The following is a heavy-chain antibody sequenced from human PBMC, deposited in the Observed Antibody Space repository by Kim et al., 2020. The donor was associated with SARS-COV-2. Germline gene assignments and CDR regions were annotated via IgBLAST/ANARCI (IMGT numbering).Heavy chain of an antibody. V-gene: IGHV1-24*01. CDR2: YAAEDGKT. CDR3: AADITFGGVKGFDP. Sequence: ASMKVSCKLSGYTLTGLAVHWVRQAPGEGFEWMGGYAAEDGKTVYAQKFHGRVTMTEDTSTDTAYMQLSGLKSEDTAVYYCAADITFGGVKGFDPWGQGTLVIVSS. CDR1: GYTLTGLA. J-gene: IGHJ5*02. D-gene: IGHD3-3*01.